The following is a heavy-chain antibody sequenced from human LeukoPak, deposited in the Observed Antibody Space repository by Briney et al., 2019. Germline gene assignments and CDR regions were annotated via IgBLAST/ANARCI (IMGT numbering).Heavy chain of an antibody. CDR3: ARGLLVLRYLPYGMDV. D-gene: IGHD3-9*01. V-gene: IGHV3-23*01. CDR2: ISGSGGST. Sequence: GGSLRLSCAASGFTFSSYAMSWVRQAPGKGLEWVSAISGSGGSTYYADSVKGRFTISRDNSKNTLYLQMNSLRAEDTAVYYCARGLLVLRYLPYGMDVWGQGTTVTVSS. J-gene: IGHJ6*02. CDR1: GFTFSSYA.